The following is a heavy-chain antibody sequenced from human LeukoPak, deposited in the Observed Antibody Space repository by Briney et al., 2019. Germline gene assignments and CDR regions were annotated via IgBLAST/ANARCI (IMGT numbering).Heavy chain of an antibody. CDR2: IRSKAYGGTT. Sequence: GGSLRLSCTATGFTFGDYAMSWVRQAPGKGLEWVGVIRSKAYGGTTEYAASVKGRFTISRDDSKSIAYLQMNSLKTEDTAVYYCTRVPTLGYCSSTSCSFGYWGQGTLVTVSS. V-gene: IGHV3-49*04. D-gene: IGHD2-2*01. CDR3: TRVPTLGYCSSTSCSFGY. J-gene: IGHJ4*02. CDR1: GFTFGDYA.